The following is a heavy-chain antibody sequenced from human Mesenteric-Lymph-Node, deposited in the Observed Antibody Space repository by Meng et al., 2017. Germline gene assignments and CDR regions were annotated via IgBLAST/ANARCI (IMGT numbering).Heavy chain of an antibody. CDR3: ASGYCSSTSCYESEGLFDY. Sequence: SVKVSCKASGGTFSSYAISWVRQAPGQGLEWMGGIIPIFGTANYAQKFQGRVTITADKSTSTAYMELSSLRSEDTAVYYCASGYCSSTSCYESEGLFDYWGQGTLVTVSS. CDR2: IIPIFGTA. J-gene: IGHJ4*02. V-gene: IGHV1-69*06. CDR1: GGTFSSYA. D-gene: IGHD2-2*03.